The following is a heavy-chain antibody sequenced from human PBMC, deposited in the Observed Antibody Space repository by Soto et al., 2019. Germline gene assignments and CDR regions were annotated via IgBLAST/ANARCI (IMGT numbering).Heavy chain of an antibody. Sequence: QVQLQESGPGLVKASETLSLTCAVSGDSISSNHWWTWVRQPPGKGLEWIGEIYHTGPTNYAPSLRSRDTLLSGNCNNQAYRWLASVTAADPAVYYCARMGGYCITDICDPAGAYWGQGTLVTVSP. CDR2: IYHTGPT. V-gene: IGHV4-4*02. J-gene: IGHJ4*02. CDR1: GDSISSNHW. D-gene: IGHD1-20*01. CDR3: ARMGGYCITDICDPAGAY.